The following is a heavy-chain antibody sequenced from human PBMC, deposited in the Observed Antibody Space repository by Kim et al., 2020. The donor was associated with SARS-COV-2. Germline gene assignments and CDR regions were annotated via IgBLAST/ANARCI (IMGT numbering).Heavy chain of an antibody. CDR2: ISYDGSNK. CDR1: GFTFSSYA. J-gene: IGHJ4*02. V-gene: IGHV3-30*04. CDR3: ARDRYYDSSAILGY. Sequence: GGSLRLSCAASGFTFSSYAMHWVRQAPGKGLEWVAVISYDGSNKYYADSVKGRFTISRDNSKNTLYLQMNSLRAEDTAVYYCARDRYYDSSAILGYWGQGTLVTVSS. D-gene: IGHD3-22*01.